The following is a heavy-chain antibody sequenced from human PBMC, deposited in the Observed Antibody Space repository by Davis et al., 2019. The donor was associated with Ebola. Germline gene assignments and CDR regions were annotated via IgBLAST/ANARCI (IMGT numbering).Heavy chain of an antibody. CDR1: GGTFSSYA. D-gene: IGHD3-3*01. CDR2: INPSGGST. J-gene: IGHJ6*04. V-gene: IGHV1-46*01. CDR3: ARAQITYYDFWSGYYPPLDV. Sequence: ASVKVSCKASGGTFSSYAISWVRQAPGQGLEWMGIINPSGGSTSYAQKFQGRVTMTRDTSTSTVYMELSSLRSEDTAVYYCARAQITYYDFWSGYYPPLDVWGKGTTVTVSS.